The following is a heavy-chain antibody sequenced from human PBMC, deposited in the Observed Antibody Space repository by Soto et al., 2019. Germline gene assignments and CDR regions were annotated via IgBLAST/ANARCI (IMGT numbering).Heavy chain of an antibody. CDR3: ARGPVGATRAYFDY. J-gene: IGHJ4*02. V-gene: IGHV3-30-3*01. Sequence: PGGSLRLSCAASGFTFSSYAMHWVRQAPGKGLEWVAVISYDGSNKYYADSVKGRFTISRDNSKNTLYLQMNSLRAEDTAVYYCARGPVGATRAYFDYWGQGTLVTVSS. CDR1: GFTFSSYA. D-gene: IGHD1-26*01. CDR2: ISYDGSNK.